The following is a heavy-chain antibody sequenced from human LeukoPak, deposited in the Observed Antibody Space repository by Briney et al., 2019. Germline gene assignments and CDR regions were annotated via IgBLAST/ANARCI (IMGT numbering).Heavy chain of an antibody. D-gene: IGHD3-10*01. CDR3: ARSAMVRGVIDPY. J-gene: IGHJ4*02. CDR1: GYTFTGYY. Sequence: GASVKVSCKASGYTFTGYYMHWVRQAPGQGLEWMGWISAYNGNTNYAQKLQGRVTMTTDTSTSTAYMELRSLRSDDTAVYYCARSAMVRGVIDPYWGQGTLVTVSS. V-gene: IGHV1-18*04. CDR2: ISAYNGNT.